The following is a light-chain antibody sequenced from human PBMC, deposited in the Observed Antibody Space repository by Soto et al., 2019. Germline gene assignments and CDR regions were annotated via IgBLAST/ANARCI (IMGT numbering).Light chain of an antibody. CDR1: ESIRT. V-gene: IGKV3-20*01. CDR2: GVS. J-gene: IGKJ1*01. CDR3: QQYGSSRWT. Sequence: VLTQSPGTLSLSPGERATLSCRASESIRTLAWYKQKPGQAPRLLIFGVSRRATGVPERFSGSGSGTDYTLTISRLEPEDFAVYYCQQYGSSRWTFGQGTKVDIK.